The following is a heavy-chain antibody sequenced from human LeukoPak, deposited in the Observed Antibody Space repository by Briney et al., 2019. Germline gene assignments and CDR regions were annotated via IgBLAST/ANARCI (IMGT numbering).Heavy chain of an antibody. CDR3: ARAQRMYYDFWSGYEYKNWFDP. V-gene: IGHV1-69*05. CDR1: GGTFSSYA. CDR2: IIPIFGTA. D-gene: IGHD3-3*01. Sequence: SVKVSCKASGGTFSSYAISWVRQAPGQGLEWMGGIIPIFGTANYAQKFQGGVTITTDESTSTAYMELSSLRSEDTAVYYCARAQRMYYDFWSGYEYKNWFDPWGQGTLVTVSS. J-gene: IGHJ5*02.